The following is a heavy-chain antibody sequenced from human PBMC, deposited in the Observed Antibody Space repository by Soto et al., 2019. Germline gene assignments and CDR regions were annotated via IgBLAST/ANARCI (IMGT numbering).Heavy chain of an antibody. J-gene: IGHJ6*02. CDR2: IYYSGST. V-gene: IGHV4-39*07. CDR3: ARGSFREGRFLWFGELSAHGMDV. Sequence: PSETLSLTCTVSGGSISSSSYYWGWIRQPPGKGLEWIGSIYYSGSTNYNPSLKSRVTISVDTSKNQFSLKLSSVTAADTAVYYCARGSFREGRFLWFGELSAHGMDVWGQGTTVTVSS. CDR1: GGSISSSSYY. D-gene: IGHD3-10*01.